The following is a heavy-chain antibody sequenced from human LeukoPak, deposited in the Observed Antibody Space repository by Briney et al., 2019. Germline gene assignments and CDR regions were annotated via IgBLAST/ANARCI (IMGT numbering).Heavy chain of an antibody. J-gene: IGHJ4*02. CDR1: GFTFSTYW. CDR3: ARDLGGSYYGDPFDY. D-gene: IGHD1-26*01. CDR2: TKQDGSEK. V-gene: IGHV3-7*01. Sequence: AGGSLRLSCAASGFTFSTYWMSWVRQAPGKGLEWVANTKQDGSEKYYVDSVKGRFTISRDNAKNSLYLQMNSLRAEDTAVHYCARDLGGSYYGDPFDYWGQGTLVTVSS.